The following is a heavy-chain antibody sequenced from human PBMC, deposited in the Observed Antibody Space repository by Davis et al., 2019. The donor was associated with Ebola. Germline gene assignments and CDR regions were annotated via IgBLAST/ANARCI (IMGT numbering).Heavy chain of an antibody. D-gene: IGHD3-10*01. J-gene: IGHJ4*02. CDR2: ISYDGSNK. CDR1: GFTFSSYG. Sequence: GGSLRLSCAAPGFTFSSYGMHWVRQAPGKGLEWVAVISYDGSNKYYADSVKGRFTISRDNSKNTLYLQMNSLRAEDTAVYYCAKGGSRDYWGQGTLVTVSS. CDR3: AKGGSRDY. V-gene: IGHV3-30*18.